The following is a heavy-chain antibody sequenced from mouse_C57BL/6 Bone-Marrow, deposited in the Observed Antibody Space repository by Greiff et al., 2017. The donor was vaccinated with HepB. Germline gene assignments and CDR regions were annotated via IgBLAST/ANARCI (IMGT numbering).Heavy chain of an antibody. CDR2: IYPGNSDT. D-gene: IGHD1-1*01. J-gene: IGHJ2*01. CDR1: GYTFTSYW. CDR3: TRGIYYYGSSYVEDFDY. Sequence: DVKLVESGTVLARPGASVKMSCKTSGYTFTSYWMHWVKQRPGQGLEWIGAIYPGNSDTSYNQKFKGKAKLTAVTSASTAYMELSSLTNEDSAVYYCTRGIYYYGSSYVEDFDYWGQGTTLTVSS. V-gene: IGHV1-5*01.